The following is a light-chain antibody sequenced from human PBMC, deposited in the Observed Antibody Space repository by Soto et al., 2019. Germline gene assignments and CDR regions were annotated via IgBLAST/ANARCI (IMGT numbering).Light chain of an antibody. V-gene: IGKV3-20*01. CDR2: SSS. Sequence: EILSTQSPGTLSLSPGEGATLSCRASRSVSSSYLAWYQQRPGQAPRLLIYSSSSRATGIADRFRGSGSGSDFTLTISRLEPEDFAVYYCQQYDSSFPVTFGGGTKVDIK. CDR3: QQYDSSFPVT. J-gene: IGKJ4*01. CDR1: RSVSSSY.